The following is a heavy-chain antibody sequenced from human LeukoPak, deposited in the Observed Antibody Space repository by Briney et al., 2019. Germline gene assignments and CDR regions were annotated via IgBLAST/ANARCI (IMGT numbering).Heavy chain of an antibody. D-gene: IGHD1-14*01. V-gene: IGHV4-61*02. CDR1: GGSISSGSYY. CDR2: IYTSGST. J-gene: IGHJ4*02. Sequence: PSETLSLTCTVSGGSISSGSYYWSWIRQPAGKGLEWIGRIYTSGSTNYNPSLKSRVTISVDTSKNQFSLKLSSVTAADTAVYYCARPNPRNYFDYWGQGTLVTVSS. CDR3: ARPNPRNYFDY.